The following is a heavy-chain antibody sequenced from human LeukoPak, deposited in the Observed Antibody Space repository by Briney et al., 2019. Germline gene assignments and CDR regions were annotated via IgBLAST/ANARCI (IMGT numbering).Heavy chain of an antibody. CDR1: GFTFSSYS. Sequence: GGSLRLSCAASGFTFSSYSMNWVRQAPGKGLEWVSYISSSSNTIYYADSVKGRFTISRDNAKNSLYLQMNSLRAEDTAVYYCARDRGDWLPRDIDYWGQGTLVTVSS. CDR3: ARDRGDWLPRDIDY. J-gene: IGHJ4*02. V-gene: IGHV3-48*01. CDR2: ISSSSNTI. D-gene: IGHD2-21*02.